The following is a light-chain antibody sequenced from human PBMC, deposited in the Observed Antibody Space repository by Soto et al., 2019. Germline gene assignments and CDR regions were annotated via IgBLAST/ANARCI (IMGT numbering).Light chain of an antibody. Sequence: PPTLSFSLAERARLYIRASQNIFSKLAWYQQKVGQAPRLLIFDVSTRAAGIPARFSGSESGTEFNLTISSLEPEDFAVYYCQQHSKWPPTFGHGTKVDIK. CDR1: QNIFSK. V-gene: IGKV3-11*01. J-gene: IGKJ1*01. CDR2: DVS. CDR3: QQHSKWPPT.